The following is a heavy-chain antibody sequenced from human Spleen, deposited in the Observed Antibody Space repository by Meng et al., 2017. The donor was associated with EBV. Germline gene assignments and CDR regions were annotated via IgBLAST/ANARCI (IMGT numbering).Heavy chain of an antibody. V-gene: IGHV1-24*01. Sequence: AQDPGPSVKASCKAPGYTVTQLSIHWVRQAPGEGLEWMGGFDREDGETIYAQKFQGRVTLTEDTSTDTAYLELSSLTSEDTAVYYCATDSNQFDPWGQGTLVTVSS. J-gene: IGHJ5*02. CDR3: ATDSNQFDP. D-gene: IGHD1-14*01. CDR2: FDREDGET. CDR1: GYTVTQLS.